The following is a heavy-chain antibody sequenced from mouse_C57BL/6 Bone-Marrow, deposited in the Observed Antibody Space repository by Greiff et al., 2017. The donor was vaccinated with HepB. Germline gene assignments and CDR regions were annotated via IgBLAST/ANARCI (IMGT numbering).Heavy chain of an antibody. CDR2: IDPENGDT. CDR3: TPYYYGSA. D-gene: IGHD1-1*01. V-gene: IGHV14-4*01. J-gene: IGHJ2*01. CDR1: GFNIKDDY. Sequence: EVQLLQSGAELVRPGASVKLSCTASGFNIKDDYMHWVKQRPEQGLEWIGWIDPENGDTEYASKFQGKATITADTSSNTAYLQLSSLTSEDTAVYYCTPYYYGSAWGQGTTLTVSS.